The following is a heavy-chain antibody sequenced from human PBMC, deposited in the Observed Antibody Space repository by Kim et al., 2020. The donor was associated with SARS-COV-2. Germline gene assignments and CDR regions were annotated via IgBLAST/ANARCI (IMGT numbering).Heavy chain of an antibody. CDR3: ARDDDLRGLPGNLVNY. J-gene: IGHJ4*02. D-gene: IGHD1-1*01. V-gene: IGHV3-30*07. Sequence: DSVRGRFTSSRDNSRNTLYLQMNSLTPEDTAVYYCARDDDLRGLPGNLVNYWGQGTLVTVSS.